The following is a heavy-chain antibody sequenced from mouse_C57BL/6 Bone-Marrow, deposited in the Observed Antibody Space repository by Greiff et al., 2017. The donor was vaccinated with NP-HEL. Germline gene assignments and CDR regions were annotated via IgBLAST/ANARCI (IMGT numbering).Heavy chain of an antibody. J-gene: IGHJ2*01. V-gene: IGHV5-4*01. CDR1: GFTFSSYA. CDR3: AREGGRDYFDY. CDR2: ISDGGSYT. D-gene: IGHD3-3*01. Sequence: EVKLMESGGGLVKPGGSLKLSCAASGFTFSSYAMSWVRQTPEKRLEWVATISDGGSYTYYPANVKGRFTISRDNAKNNLYLQMSHLKSEDTAMYYCAREGGRDYFDYWGQGTTLTVSS.